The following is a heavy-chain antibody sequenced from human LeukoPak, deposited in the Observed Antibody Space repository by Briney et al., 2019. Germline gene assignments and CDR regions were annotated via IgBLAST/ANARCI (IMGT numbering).Heavy chain of an antibody. CDR2: IKQDGSEK. V-gene: IGHV3-7*01. CDR3: ARLTYQLLYGYYYYYYMDV. CDR1: GFTFSSYW. J-gene: IGHJ6*03. D-gene: IGHD2-2*02. Sequence: PGGSLRLSCAASGFTFSSYWMSWVRQAPGKGLEWVANIKQDGSEKYYVDSVKGRFTISRDNAKNSLYLQMNSLRAEDTAVYYCARLTYQLLYGYYYYYYMDVWGKGTTVTVSS.